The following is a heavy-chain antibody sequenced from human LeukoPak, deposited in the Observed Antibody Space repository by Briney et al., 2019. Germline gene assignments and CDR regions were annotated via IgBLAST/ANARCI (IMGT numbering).Heavy chain of an antibody. CDR3: AKGQLRYFDWLKSESDTWFDP. CDR2: MNPNSGNT. CDR1: GYTFTSYD. V-gene: IGHV1-8*01. Sequence: ASVKVSCKASGYTFTSYDINWVRQATGQGLEWMGWMNPNSGNTGYAQKFQGRVTMTRNTSISTAYMELSSLRSEDTAVYYCAKGQLRYFDWLKSESDTWFDPWGQGTLVTVSS. D-gene: IGHD3-9*01. J-gene: IGHJ5*02.